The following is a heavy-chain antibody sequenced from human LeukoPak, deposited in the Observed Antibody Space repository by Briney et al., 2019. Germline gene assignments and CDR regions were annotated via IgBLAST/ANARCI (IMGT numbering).Heavy chain of an antibody. CDR1: GGSISSGGYY. CDR3: ARNYRYCSSTSCSNWFDP. CDR2: IYYSGST. D-gene: IGHD2-2*01. Sequence: SETLSLTCTVSGGSISSGGYYWSWIRQHPGKGLEWIGYIYYSGSTYYNPSLKSRLTISVDTSKNQFSLKLSSVTAADTAVYYCARNYRYCSSTSCSNWFDPWGQGTLVTVSS. V-gene: IGHV4-31*03. J-gene: IGHJ5*02.